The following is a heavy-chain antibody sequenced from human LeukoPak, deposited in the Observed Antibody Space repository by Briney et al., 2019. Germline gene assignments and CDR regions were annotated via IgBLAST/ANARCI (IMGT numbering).Heavy chain of an antibody. CDR2: IYYSGST. CDR3: ARVPTYYDFWSGSARYYYYMDV. J-gene: IGHJ6*03. V-gene: IGHV4-59*01. D-gene: IGHD3-3*01. Sequence: SETLSLTCTVSGGSISSYYWSWIRQPPGKGLEWIGYIYYSGSTNYNPSLKSRVTISVDTSKNQFSLKLSSVTAADTAVYYCARVPTYYDFWSGSARYYYYMDVWGKGTTVTVSS. CDR1: GGSISSYY.